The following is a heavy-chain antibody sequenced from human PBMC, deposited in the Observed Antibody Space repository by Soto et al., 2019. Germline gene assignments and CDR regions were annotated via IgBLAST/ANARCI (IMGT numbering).Heavy chain of an antibody. Sequence: QVQLLQSGAAVKKPGASVKVSCKTSGYTFTSYAISWVRQAPGQGLEWRGWTSAYNGTTSYAQKLHGSVTMTTDTSTGPAYMDLRRLRSDDTALYSYTRVEAAASPLATRRYCFGYWGQGTLVTVSS. CDR3: TRVEAAASPLATRRYCFGY. V-gene: IGHV1-18*04. CDR1: GYTFTSYA. D-gene: IGHD6-6*01. CDR2: TSAYNGTT. J-gene: IGHJ4*02.